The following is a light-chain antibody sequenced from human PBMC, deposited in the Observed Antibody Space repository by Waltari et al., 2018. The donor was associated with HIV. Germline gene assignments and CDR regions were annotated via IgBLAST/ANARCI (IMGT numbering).Light chain of an antibody. V-gene: IGLV1-44*01. J-gene: IGLJ2*01. CDR1: TPNIGSSH. CDR2: ADA. CDR3: STWDDRLNGVV. Sequence: QSVLTQPPPASGTPGQRVTTPCSGSTPNIGSSHVNWYQQFSRAAPKLLIYADAQRPSGVPDRFSGSKSGTSASLVISGLQSEDEADYYCSTWDDRLNGVVFGGGTRLTVV.